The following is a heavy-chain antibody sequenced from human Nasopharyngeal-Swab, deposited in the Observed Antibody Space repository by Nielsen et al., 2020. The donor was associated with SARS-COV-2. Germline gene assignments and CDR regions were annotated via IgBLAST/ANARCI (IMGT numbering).Heavy chain of an antibody. V-gene: IGHV3-21*01. CDR3: ARDGVARLFDY. Sequence: GGSLRLSCAASGFTFSSYSMNWVCQAPGKGLEWVSSISSSSSYIYYADSVKGRFTISRDNAKNSLYLQMNSLRAEDTAVYYCARDGVARLFDYWGQGTLVTVSS. CDR1: GFTFSSYS. D-gene: IGHD3-10*01. CDR2: ISSSSSYI. J-gene: IGHJ4*02.